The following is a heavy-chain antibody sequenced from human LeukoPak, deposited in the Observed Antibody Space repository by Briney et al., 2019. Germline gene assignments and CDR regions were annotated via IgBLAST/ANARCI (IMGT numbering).Heavy chain of an antibody. CDR2: INPSGGST. D-gene: IGHD6-6*01. CDR1: GYTFTSYY. CDR3: AAGRIAAPGDYYYYMDV. V-gene: IGHV1-46*01. Sequence: ASVKVSCKASGYTFTSYYMHWVRQAPGQGLEWMGIINPSGGSTSYAQKFQERVTITRDMSTSTAYMELSSLRSEDTAVYYCAAGRIAAPGDYYYYMDVWGKGTTVTVSS. J-gene: IGHJ6*03.